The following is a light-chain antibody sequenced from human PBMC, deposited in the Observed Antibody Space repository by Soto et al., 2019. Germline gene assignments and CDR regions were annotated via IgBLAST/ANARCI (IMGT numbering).Light chain of an antibody. CDR2: GAS. V-gene: IGKV3-20*01. Sequence: EIVLTQSPGTLSLSPGERATLSCRASQSVSSSYLAWYQQKPGQAPRLLIYGASSRATGIPDRFSGSGSGTDFTLTISRLEPEDFAVYYCHQYGSSPSGYTFGQGPKLEIK. CDR1: QSVSSSY. CDR3: HQYGSSPSGYT. J-gene: IGKJ2*01.